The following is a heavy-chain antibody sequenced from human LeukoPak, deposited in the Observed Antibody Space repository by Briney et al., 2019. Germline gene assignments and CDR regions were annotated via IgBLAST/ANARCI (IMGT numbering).Heavy chain of an antibody. V-gene: IGHV3-9*01. J-gene: IGHJ4*02. D-gene: IGHD3-22*01. CDR2: ISWNSGSI. CDR3: AKGGGYYYDSSGPDY. Sequence: PGGSLRLSCAASGFTFDDYAMHWVRQAPGKGLEWVSGISWNSGSIGYADSVKGRFTISRDNAKNSLYLQMNSLRAEDTALYYCAKGGGYYYDSSGPDYWGQGTLVTVSS. CDR1: GFTFDDYA.